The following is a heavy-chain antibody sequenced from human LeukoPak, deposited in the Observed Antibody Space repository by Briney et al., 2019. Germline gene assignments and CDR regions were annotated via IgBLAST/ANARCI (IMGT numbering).Heavy chain of an antibody. J-gene: IGHJ3*02. V-gene: IGHV3-48*03. Sequence: GGSVRLSCAASGFTFSSYDMNWVREAPGKALVGVSYISSSGSSTYYADSVKGRFTITRDNDKDSLYLQMNSHSAKATDMYLYYCAEDSRGYPYGAFDIWGQGTMVTVSS. CDR1: GFTFSSYD. D-gene: IGHD3-10*01. CDR2: ISSSGSST. CDR3: YCAEDSRGYPYGAFDI.